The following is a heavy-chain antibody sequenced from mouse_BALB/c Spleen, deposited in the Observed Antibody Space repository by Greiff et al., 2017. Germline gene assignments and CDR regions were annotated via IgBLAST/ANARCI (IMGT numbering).Heavy chain of an antibody. V-gene: IGHV3-2*02. Sequence: ESGPGLVKPSQSLSLTCTVTGYSITSDYAWNWIRQFPGNKLEWMGYISYSGSTSYNPSLKSRISITRDTSKNQFFLQLNSVTTEDTATYYCARSRYDYYAMDYWGQGTSVTVSS. J-gene: IGHJ4*01. CDR2: ISYSGST. D-gene: IGHD2-14*01. CDR1: GYSITSDYA. CDR3: ARSRYDYYAMDY.